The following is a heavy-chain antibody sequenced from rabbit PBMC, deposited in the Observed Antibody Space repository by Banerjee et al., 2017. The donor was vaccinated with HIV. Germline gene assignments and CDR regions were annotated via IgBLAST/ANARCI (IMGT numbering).Heavy chain of an antibody. CDR2: IYAGSSGNT. CDR3: ARDRDTGTIYYFDL. J-gene: IGHJ6*01. Sequence: WVRQAPGKGLEWIACIYAGSSGNTYYANWAKGRFTISKTSSTTVTLQMTSLTAADTATYFCARDRDTGTIYYFDLWGPGTLVTVS. D-gene: IGHD8-1*01. V-gene: IGHV1S40*01.